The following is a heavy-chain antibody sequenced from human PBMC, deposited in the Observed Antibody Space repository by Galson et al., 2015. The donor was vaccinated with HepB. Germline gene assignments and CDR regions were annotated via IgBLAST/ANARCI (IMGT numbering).Heavy chain of an antibody. CDR1: GGSISSGGYY. V-gene: IGHV4-31*03. CDR3: ARSVYGDYDFVY. Sequence: TLSLTCTVSGGSISSGGYYWSWIRQHPGKGLEWIGYIYYSGSTYYNPSLKSRVTISVDTSKNQFSLKLSSVTAADTAVYYCARSVYGDYDFVYWVQGTLVTVSS. D-gene: IGHD4-17*01. J-gene: IGHJ4*02. CDR2: IYYSGST.